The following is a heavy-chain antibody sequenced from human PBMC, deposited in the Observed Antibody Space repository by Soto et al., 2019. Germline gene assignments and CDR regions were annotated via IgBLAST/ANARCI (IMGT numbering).Heavy chain of an antibody. D-gene: IGHD1-1*01. Sequence: SETLSLTCIVSGESISSSSYSWSWIRQPPGKGLEWIGSIYYSGRTYYNPSFKSRVTISIGTSKNQFSLKLSSVTATDTAVYYCARQRTTVVTQADFDHWGQGALVTVSS. CDR3: ARQRTTVVTQADFDH. V-gene: IGHV4-39*01. J-gene: IGHJ4*02. CDR2: IYYSGRT. CDR1: GESISSSSYS.